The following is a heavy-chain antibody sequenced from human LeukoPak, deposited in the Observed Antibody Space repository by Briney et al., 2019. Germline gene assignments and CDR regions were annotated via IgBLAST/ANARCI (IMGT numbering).Heavy chain of an antibody. V-gene: IGHV3-74*01. CDR1: GFTFSRYW. CDR2: ISPDGSSA. J-gene: IGHJ3*02. Sequence: GGSLRLSCAASGFTFSRYWMHWVRQAPGKGLVWVSRISPDGSSAHYEDSVNGRFTISRDNAKNTLCLQMNSLRAEDTAVYYCATLRAVVAFDDFDIWGQGTMVTVSS. CDR3: ATLRAVVAFDDFDI. D-gene: IGHD3-22*01.